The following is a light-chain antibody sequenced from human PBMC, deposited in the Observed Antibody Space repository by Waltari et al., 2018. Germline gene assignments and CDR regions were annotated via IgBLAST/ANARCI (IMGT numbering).Light chain of an antibody. Sequence: EIVMTPSPATRSVSPGERAILSCRASQSVTTNLAWYQQKQGQAPRLLIYGASTRATDIPARFSGSGSGTEFTLTISSLQSEDFAVYYCHQYNDGPPFNFGQGTKLEIK. CDR2: GAS. CDR1: QSVTTN. CDR3: HQYNDGPPFN. J-gene: IGKJ2*01. V-gene: IGKV3-15*01.